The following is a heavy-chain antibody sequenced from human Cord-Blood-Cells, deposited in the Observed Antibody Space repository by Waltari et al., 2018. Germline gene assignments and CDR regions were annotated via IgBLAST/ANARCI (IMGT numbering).Heavy chain of an antibody. CDR1: GGSISSSSYY. CDR2: IYYSGST. J-gene: IGHJ4*02. CDR3: ATYSSGWYFDY. Sequence: QLQLQESGPGLVKPSETLSLTCTVSGGSISSSSYYWGWIRQPPGKGLEWIGSIYYSGSTYYNPSRKSRVTISVDTSKNQFSLKLSSVTAADTAVYYCATYSSGWYFDYWGQGTLVTVSS. V-gene: IGHV4-39*07. D-gene: IGHD6-19*01.